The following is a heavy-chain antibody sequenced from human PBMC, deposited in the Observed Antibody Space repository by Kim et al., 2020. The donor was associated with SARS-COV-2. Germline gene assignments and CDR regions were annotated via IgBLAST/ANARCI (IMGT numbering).Heavy chain of an antibody. J-gene: IGHJ6*02. CDR2: ISRSTSGT. CDR3: AKSVKSDTAVAEYYHYGMDV. V-gene: IGHV3-23*01. D-gene: IGHD5-18*01. CDR1: GFTFSTYA. Sequence: GGSLRLSCAASGFTFSTYAMNWVRQAPGKGLEWVSSISRSTSGTYYADSVKGRFTISRDNSKNTLYLQMDSLRAEDTAVYYCAKSVKSDTAVAEYYHYGMDVWGQGTAVTVSS.